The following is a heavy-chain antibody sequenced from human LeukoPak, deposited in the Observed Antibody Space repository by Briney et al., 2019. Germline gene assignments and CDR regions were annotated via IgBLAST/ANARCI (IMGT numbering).Heavy chain of an antibody. J-gene: IGHJ3*02. D-gene: IGHD3-22*01. CDR2: LHYSGST. V-gene: IGHV4-31*03. Sequence: SETLSLTCTVSGGSISSGASYWSWIRQHPGTGLEWIGFLHYSGSTDYNPSLKSRVSISTDTSKKYFSLRLSSVTAADTAVYYCARDSSGYQRSAYDIWGRGTTVTVSS. CDR1: GGSISSGASY. CDR3: ARDSSGYQRSAYDI.